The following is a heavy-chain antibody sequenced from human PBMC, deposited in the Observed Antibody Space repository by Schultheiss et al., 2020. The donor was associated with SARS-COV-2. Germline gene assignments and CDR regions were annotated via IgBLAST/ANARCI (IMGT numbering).Heavy chain of an antibody. CDR3: ARREVGATTYDY. V-gene: IGHV4-59*08. J-gene: IGHJ4*02. D-gene: IGHD1-26*01. CDR2: IYYSGST. CDR1: GGSFSGYY. Sequence: SQTLSLTCAVYGGSFSGYYWSWIRQPPGKGLEWIGYIYYSGSTNYNPSLKSRVTISVDTSKNQFSLKLSSVTAADTAVYYCARREVGATTYDYWGQGTLVTVSS.